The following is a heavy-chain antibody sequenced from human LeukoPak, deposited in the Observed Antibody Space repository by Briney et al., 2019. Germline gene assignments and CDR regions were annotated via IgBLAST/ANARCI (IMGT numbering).Heavy chain of an antibody. V-gene: IGHV5-51*01. CDR2: IYPGDCDT. D-gene: IGHD6-13*01. CDR3: ARHRFWDSSSWYPLRPQYYFDY. CDR1: GYSFISYW. Sequence: AASLKISCKGSGYSFISYWNGWVRQLPGKGLEWMGVIYPGDCDTRYSPSFQGQVTISADKSISTAYLQWSSLKASDTAMYYCARHRFWDSSSWYPLRPQYYFDYWGQGTLVTVSS. J-gene: IGHJ4*02.